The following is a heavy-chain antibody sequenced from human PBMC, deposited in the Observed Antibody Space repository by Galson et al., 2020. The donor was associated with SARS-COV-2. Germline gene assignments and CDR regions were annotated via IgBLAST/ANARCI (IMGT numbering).Heavy chain of an antibody. CDR3: ASGRRFSDWYWGPEANFYFYYLDV. J-gene: IGHJ6*03. CDR2: INHNGNT. D-gene: IGHD6-19*01. CDR1: GGSFSDDY. V-gene: IGHV4-34*01. Sequence: SETLSLTCAVSGGSFSDDYWTWIRQPPGKGLEWIGEINHNGNTNYNLSLRSRVTMSVDTSKNQISLTVNSVTDADTAVYYCASGRRFSDWYWGPEANFYFYYLDV.